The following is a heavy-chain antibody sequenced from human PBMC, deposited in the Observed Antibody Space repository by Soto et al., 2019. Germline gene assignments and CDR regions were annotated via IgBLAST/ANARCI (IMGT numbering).Heavy chain of an antibody. J-gene: IGHJ5*02. V-gene: IGHV4-30-2*01. CDR1: GDSYSISTYS. CDR3: AGMPYTSGLRFDP. D-gene: IGHD6-19*01. CDR2: IYQSGVT. Sequence: NPSETLSLTCKMSGDSYSISTYSWSWIRQPPGKALQWIGFIYQSGVTSYNPSLASRVSISLDRSNNQCSLKLKSVTAADTAVYFCAGMPYTSGLRFDPWGPGTLVTVSS.